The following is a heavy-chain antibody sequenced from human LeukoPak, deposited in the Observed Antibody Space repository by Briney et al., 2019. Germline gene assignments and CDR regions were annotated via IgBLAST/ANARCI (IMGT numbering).Heavy chain of an antibody. CDR3: ARGGEGYNGPGFN. V-gene: IGHV3-74*01. D-gene: IGHD5-12*01. CDR2: MNTDGSSI. CDR1: GFTFSSHW. Sequence: PGGSLRLSCAASGFTFSSHWKHWVRQAPGKGLVWVSRMNTDGSSINYADSVKGRFTISRDNAKNTLYLQMNSLRAEDTAVYYCARGGEGYNGPGFNWGQGTLVTASS. J-gene: IGHJ4*02.